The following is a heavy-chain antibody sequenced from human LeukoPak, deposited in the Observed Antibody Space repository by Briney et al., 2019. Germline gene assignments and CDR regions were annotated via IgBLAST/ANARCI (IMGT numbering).Heavy chain of an antibody. V-gene: IGHV3-23*01. Sequence: GGSLRLSCAASGVTFSSYAMSWVRQAPGKGLEWVSAISGSGGSTYYADSVKGRFTISRDNSKNTLYLQMNSLRAADTDVYYCAKDTSYSSGCCVDYWGQGTLVTASS. CDR3: AKDTSYSSGCCVDY. D-gene: IGHD6-19*01. J-gene: IGHJ4*02. CDR2: ISGSGGST. CDR1: GVTFSSYA.